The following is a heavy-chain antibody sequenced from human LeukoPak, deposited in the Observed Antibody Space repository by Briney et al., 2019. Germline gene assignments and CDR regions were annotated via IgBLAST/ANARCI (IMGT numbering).Heavy chain of an antibody. CDR2: IYTSGST. Sequence: TSETLSLTCTVSGGSISNYYWSWIRQPAGKGLEWIGRIYTSGSTNYNPSLKSRVTMSVDTSKNQFSLKLSSVTAADTAVYYCARDDSYGYYYYYYMDVWGKGTTVTVSS. D-gene: IGHD5-18*01. CDR1: GGSISNYY. CDR3: ARDDSYGYYYYYYMDV. V-gene: IGHV4-4*07. J-gene: IGHJ6*03.